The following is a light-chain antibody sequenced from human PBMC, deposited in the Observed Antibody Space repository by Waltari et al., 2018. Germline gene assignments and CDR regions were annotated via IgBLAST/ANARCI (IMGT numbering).Light chain of an antibody. V-gene: IGLV2-14*03. Sequence: QSALTQPASVSGSPGPSITISCTGTRGNFGRNTYVSWYQQHPGKAPKLVIYDVTNRPSGVSNRFSGSKSGNTASLTISGLQTEDEADYYCSSYTNDNKVFGGGTKVTVL. CDR2: DVT. CDR1: RGNFGRNTY. CDR3: SSYTNDNKV. J-gene: IGLJ2*01.